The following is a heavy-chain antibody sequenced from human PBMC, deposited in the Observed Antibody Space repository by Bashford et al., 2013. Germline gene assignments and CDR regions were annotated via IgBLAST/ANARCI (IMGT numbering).Heavy chain of an antibody. J-gene: IGHJ4*02. CDR2: INSDGITT. Sequence: GGSRETLLCSLWILLQLLLDVLGPPSSEKGLVWVSRINSDGITTSYADSVRGRFTISRDNAKNTLFLQMNNLRDDDTAVYYCGRGLAATGYYCDHWGQGTLVTVSS. CDR1: ILLQLLL. CDR3: GRGLAATGYYCDH. D-gene: IGHD1-26*01. V-gene: IGHV3-74*01.